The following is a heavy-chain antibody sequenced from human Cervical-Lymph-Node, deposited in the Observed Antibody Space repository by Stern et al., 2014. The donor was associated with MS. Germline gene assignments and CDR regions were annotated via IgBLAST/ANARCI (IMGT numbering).Heavy chain of an antibody. D-gene: IGHD6-13*01. Sequence: VQLVESGGGVVQPGRSLRLSCEASGFRFSSSAMHWVRQAPGKGLEWVAAISYDGTTKYYADSVKGRFTISRDNSKNSLYLELNSLRAEDTALYYCARLHSSWYAYAHWGQGSLVTVSS. J-gene: IGHJ4*02. CDR1: GFRFSSSA. V-gene: IGHV3-30*01. CDR2: ISYDGTTK. CDR3: ARLHSSWYAYAH.